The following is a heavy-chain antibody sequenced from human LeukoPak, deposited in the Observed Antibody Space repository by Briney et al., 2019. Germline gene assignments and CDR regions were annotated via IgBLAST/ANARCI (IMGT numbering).Heavy chain of an antibody. CDR3: ARFPYDVLTGYYSGRFDP. CDR1: GGSISGYY. J-gene: IGHJ5*02. Sequence: SETLSLTCSVSGGSISGYYWSWIRQPPGKGLEWIGYIYYSGSANYNPSLTSRVTISADTSKNQFSLKLSSVTAADTAVYYCARFPYDVLTGYYSGRFDPWGQGILVTVSS. D-gene: IGHD3-9*01. V-gene: IGHV4-59*08. CDR2: IYYSGSA.